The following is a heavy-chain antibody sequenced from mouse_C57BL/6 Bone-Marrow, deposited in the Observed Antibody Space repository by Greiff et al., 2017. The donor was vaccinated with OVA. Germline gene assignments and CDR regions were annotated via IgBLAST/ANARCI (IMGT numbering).Heavy chain of an antibody. D-gene: IGHD2-3*01. CDR3: ASLMVTTYYAMDY. CDR1: GYTFTDYY. J-gene: IGHJ4*01. V-gene: IGHV1-76*01. Sequence: LQESGAELVRPGASVKLSCKASGYTFTDYYINWVKQRPGQGLEWIARIYPGSGNTYYNEKFKGKATLTAEKSSSTAYMQLSSLTSEDSAVYFCASLMVTTYYAMDYWGQGTSVTVSS. CDR2: IYPGSGNT.